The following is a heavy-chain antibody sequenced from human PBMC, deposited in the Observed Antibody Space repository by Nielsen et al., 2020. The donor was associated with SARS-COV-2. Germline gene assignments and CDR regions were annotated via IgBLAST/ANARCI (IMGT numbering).Heavy chain of an antibody. D-gene: IGHD5-18*01. J-gene: IGHJ6*02. CDR3: ARDLTYSYGYDYYYGMDV. V-gene: IGHV1-8*01. Sequence: ASVKVSCKASGYTFTNYDINWVRQATGQGLEWMGRMNPRNGNTDYAQKFQGRVTLTRNTSETTAYMELSSLRSEDTAVYYCARDLTYSYGYDYYYGMDVWGQGTTVTVSS. CDR1: GYTFTNYD. CDR2: MNPRNGNT.